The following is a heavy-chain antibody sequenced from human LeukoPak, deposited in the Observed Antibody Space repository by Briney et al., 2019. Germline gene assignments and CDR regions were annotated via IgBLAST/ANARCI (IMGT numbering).Heavy chain of an antibody. CDR1: GYSLANGYQ. V-gene: IGHV4-38-2*02. J-gene: IGHJ4*02. Sequence: SETLSLTCTVSGYSLANGYQWAWIRRPPGRRREWIGSIFQSGSTYDNLSLKSRLTISVDTSKNQFSLKMRSVTAADTARYYCARLDINDYMRFWGQGSLVTVSS. D-gene: IGHD4-11*01. CDR2: IFQSGST. CDR3: ARLDINDYMRF.